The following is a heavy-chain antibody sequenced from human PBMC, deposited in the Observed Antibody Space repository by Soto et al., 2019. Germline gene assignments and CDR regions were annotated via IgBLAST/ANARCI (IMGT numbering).Heavy chain of an antibody. V-gene: IGHV1-18*01. J-gene: IGHJ4*02. CDR1: GYTFTSYG. Sequence: ASVKVSCKASGYTFTSYGISWVRQAPGQGLEWMGWISAYNGNTNYAQKLQGRVTMTTDTSTSTAYMELRSLRSDDTAVYYCARNRGGIGVTAIVCDYWGQGTLVTVTS. D-gene: IGHD2-21*02. CDR3: ARNRGGIGVTAIVCDY. CDR2: ISAYNGNT.